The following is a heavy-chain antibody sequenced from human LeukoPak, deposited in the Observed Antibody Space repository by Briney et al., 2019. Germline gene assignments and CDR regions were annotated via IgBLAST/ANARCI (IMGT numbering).Heavy chain of an antibody. CDR1: GFTFSSYA. D-gene: IGHD3-16*01. CDR2: ISYDGSNK. CDR3: ARSIGGVMRVYFDY. V-gene: IGHV3-30-3*01. Sequence: GGSLRLSCAASGFTFSSYAMHWVRQAPGKGLEWVAVISYDGSNKYYADSVKGRFTISRDNAKNSLHLQMNSLRAEDTAVYYCARSIGGVMRVYFDYWGQGTLVTVSS. J-gene: IGHJ4*02.